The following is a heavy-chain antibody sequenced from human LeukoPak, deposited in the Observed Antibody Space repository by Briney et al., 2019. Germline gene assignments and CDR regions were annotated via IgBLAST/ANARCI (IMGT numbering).Heavy chain of an antibody. D-gene: IGHD1-26*01. J-gene: IGHJ4*02. CDR3: ARLGGSYLSPPYFDY. V-gene: IGHV4-59*08. Sequence: PSETLSLTCTVSGGSISSYYWSWIRQPPGTGLEWIGYIYYSGSTNYHPSLKSRVTISVDTSKNQFSLKLSSVTAADTAVYYCARLGGSYLSPPYFDYWGQGTLVTVSS. CDR1: GGSISSYY. CDR2: IYYSGST.